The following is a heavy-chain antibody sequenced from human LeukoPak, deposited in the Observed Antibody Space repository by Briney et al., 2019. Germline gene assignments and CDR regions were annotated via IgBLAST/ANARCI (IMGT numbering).Heavy chain of an antibody. CDR2: IIPILGIA. CDR3: ARDFRPLIVVVPAAVYNWFDP. J-gene: IGHJ5*02. D-gene: IGHD2-2*01. CDR1: GGTFSSYA. Sequence: ASVKVSCKASGGTFSSYAISWVRQAPGQGLEWMGRIIPILGIANYAQKLQGRVTMTTDTSTSTAYMELRSLRSDDTAVYYCARDFRPLIVVVPAAVYNWFDPWGQGTLVTVSS. V-gene: IGHV1-69*04.